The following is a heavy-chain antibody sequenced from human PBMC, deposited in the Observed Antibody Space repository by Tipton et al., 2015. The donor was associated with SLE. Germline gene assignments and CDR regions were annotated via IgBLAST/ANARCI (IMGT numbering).Heavy chain of an antibody. CDR1: GFTFTSYT. Sequence: SLRLSCAASGFTFTSYTMYWVRQAPGKGLEFVAIISYDGSNKYYADSVKGRFTISRDNSKNTLFLQMNSLRPEDTAVYYCARGPHFWRGYFDFWGQGTLVTVSS. J-gene: IGHJ4*02. V-gene: IGHV3-30*04. CDR2: ISYDGSNK. CDR3: ARGPHFWRGYFDF. D-gene: IGHD3-3*02.